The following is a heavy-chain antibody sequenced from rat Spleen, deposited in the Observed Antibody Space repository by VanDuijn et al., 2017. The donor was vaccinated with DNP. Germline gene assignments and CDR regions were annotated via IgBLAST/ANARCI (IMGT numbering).Heavy chain of an antibody. D-gene: IGHD3-2*01. Sequence: QVQLKESGPGLVQPSQTLSLTCTVSGFSLTSYGVSWVRQPPGKGLEWIAGISRGGSTNYNSALKSRLSISRDTSKSQVFLKMNSLQTEDTATYFCARLAVGAMDAWGQGTSVTVSS. J-gene: IGHJ4*01. CDR3: ARLAVGAMDA. CDR2: ISRGGST. CDR1: GFSLTSYG. V-gene: IGHV2S12*01.